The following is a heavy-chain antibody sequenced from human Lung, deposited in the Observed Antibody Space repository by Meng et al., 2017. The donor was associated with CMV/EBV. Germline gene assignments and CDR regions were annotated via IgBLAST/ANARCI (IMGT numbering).Heavy chain of an antibody. V-gene: IGHV3-30*01. CDR1: GFTFSSYA. J-gene: IGHJ4*02. CDR2: ISYDESNK. Sequence: VGLGGCGGGWDTLGRSLRLACAASGFTFSSYARHWVRQAPGKGLEWVAVISYDESNKYYADSVKGRFTISRDNSKNTLYLQMNSLRAEDTAVYYCAHGGGDCWGQGTLVTVSS. D-gene: IGHD2-15*01. CDR3: AHGGGDC.